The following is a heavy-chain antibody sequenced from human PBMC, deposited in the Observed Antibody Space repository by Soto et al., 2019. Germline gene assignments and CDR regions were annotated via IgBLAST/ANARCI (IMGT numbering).Heavy chain of an antibody. CDR1: GGSISSYY. V-gene: IGHV4-59*01. J-gene: IGHJ4*02. CDR2: IYYSGST. D-gene: IGHD1-26*01. Sequence: SETLSLTCTVSGGSISSYYWSWIRQPPGKGLEWIGYIYYSGSTNYNPSLKSRVTISVDTSKNQFSLKLSSVTAADTAVYYCARVGRGSSRDYWGQGTLVTVS. CDR3: ARVGRGSSRDY.